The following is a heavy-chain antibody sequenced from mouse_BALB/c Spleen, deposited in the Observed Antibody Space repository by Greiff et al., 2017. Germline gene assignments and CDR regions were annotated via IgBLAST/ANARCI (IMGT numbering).Heavy chain of an antibody. V-gene: IGHV3-2*02. CDR3: ARFDYDGMDY. J-gene: IGHJ4*01. D-gene: IGHD2-4*01. CDR2: ISYSGST. Sequence: EVKLQESGPGLVKPSQSLSLTCTVTGYSITSDYAWNWIRQFPGNKLEWMGYISYSGSTSYNPSLKSRISITRDTSKNQFFLQLNSVTTEDTATYYCARFDYDGMDYWGQGTSVTVSS. CDR1: GYSITSDYA.